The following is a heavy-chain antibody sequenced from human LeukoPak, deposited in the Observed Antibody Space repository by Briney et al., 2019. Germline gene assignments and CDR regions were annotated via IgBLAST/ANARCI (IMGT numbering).Heavy chain of an antibody. Sequence: GGSLRLSCAASGFTFSSYAMHWVRQAPGKGLEWVGVISYDGSNKYYADSVKGRFTISRDNSKNTLYLQMNSLRAEDTAVYYCARAGSGQQLAPFLDYWGQGTLVTASS. D-gene: IGHD6-13*01. CDR3: ARAGSGQQLAPFLDY. CDR2: ISYDGSNK. V-gene: IGHV3-30*04. J-gene: IGHJ4*02. CDR1: GFTFSSYA.